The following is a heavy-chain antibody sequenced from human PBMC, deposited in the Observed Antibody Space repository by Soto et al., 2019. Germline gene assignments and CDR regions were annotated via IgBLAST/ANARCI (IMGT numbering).Heavy chain of an antibody. CDR3: ARNPRIAAEVYYYYGMDV. Sequence: GASVKVSCKASGGTFSSYAISWVRQAPGQGLEWMGGIIPIFGTANYAQKFQGRVTITADESTSTAYMELSSLRSEDTAVYYCARNPRIAAEVYYYYGMDVWGQGTTVTAP. J-gene: IGHJ6*02. CDR2: IIPIFGTA. CDR1: GGTFSSYA. D-gene: IGHD6-13*01. V-gene: IGHV1-69*13.